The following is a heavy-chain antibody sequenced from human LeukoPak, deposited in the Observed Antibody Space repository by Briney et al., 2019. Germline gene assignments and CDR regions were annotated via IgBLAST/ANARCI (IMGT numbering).Heavy chain of an antibody. CDR1: GYTFTGYY. V-gene: IGHV1-2*02. CDR3: ARVGYSYVTPYYYYYMDV. Sequence: ASVKVSCKASGYTFTGYYMHWVRQAPGQGLEWMGWINPNSGGTNYAQKLQGRVTMTTDTSTSTAYMELSRLRSDDTAVYYCARVGYSYVTPYYYYYMDVWGKGTTVTVSS. D-gene: IGHD5-18*01. CDR2: INPNSGGT. J-gene: IGHJ6*03.